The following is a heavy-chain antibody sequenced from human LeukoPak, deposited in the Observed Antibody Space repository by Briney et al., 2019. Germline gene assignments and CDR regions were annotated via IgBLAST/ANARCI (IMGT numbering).Heavy chain of an antibody. CDR2: IKHSGST. Sequence: SETLSLTCAVYGGSFSGYYWSWIRQPPGKGLEWIGEIKHSGSTNYNPSLKSRVTISVDTSKNQFSLKLSSVTAADTAVYYCARETYYYDSSGYSTLDAFDIWGQGTMVTVSS. J-gene: IGHJ3*02. V-gene: IGHV4-34*01. CDR3: ARETYYYDSSGYSTLDAFDI. CDR1: GGSFSGYY. D-gene: IGHD3-22*01.